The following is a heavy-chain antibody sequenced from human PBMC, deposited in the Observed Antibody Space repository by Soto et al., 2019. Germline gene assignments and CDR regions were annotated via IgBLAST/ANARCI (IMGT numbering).Heavy chain of an antibody. Sequence: GGSLRLSCAASGFNVSSNYMSWVRQAPGKGLEWVSVIYSGGSTYYADSVKGRFTISRHNSKNTLYLQMNSLRAEDTAVYYCARTYCSGGSCYAFDIWGQGTMVTVSS. V-gene: IGHV3-53*04. J-gene: IGHJ3*02. D-gene: IGHD2-15*01. CDR2: IYSGGST. CDR1: GFNVSSNY. CDR3: ARTYCSGGSCYAFDI.